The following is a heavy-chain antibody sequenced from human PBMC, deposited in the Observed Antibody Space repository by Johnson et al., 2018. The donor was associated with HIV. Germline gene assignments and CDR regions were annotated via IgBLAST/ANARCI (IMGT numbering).Heavy chain of an antibody. CDR3: AKAYSAVVGDAFDI. CDR2: IGTAGDT. Sequence: VQLVESGGGLVQPGGSLRLSCAASGFTFSSYDMHWVRQATGKGLEWVSAIGTAGDTYYPGSVKGRFTISRDNSKNTLYLQMNSLRAEDTAVYYCAKAYSAVVGDAFDIWGQGTMVTVSS. D-gene: IGHD3-22*01. J-gene: IGHJ3*02. CDR1: GFTFSSYD. V-gene: IGHV3-13*01.